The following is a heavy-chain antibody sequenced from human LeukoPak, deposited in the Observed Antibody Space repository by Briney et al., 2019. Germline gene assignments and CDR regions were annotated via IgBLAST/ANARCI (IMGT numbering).Heavy chain of an antibody. V-gene: IGHV4-34*01. D-gene: IGHD6-13*01. CDR3: ARDPPPRIAAAGT. Sequence: SETLSLTCAVYGGSFSGYYWSWIRQPPGKGLEWIGEINHSGSTYYNPSLKSRVTISVDTSKNQFSLKLSSVTAADTAVYYCARDPPPRIAAAGTWGQGTLVTVSS. CDR1: GGSFSGYY. J-gene: IGHJ5*02. CDR2: INHSGST.